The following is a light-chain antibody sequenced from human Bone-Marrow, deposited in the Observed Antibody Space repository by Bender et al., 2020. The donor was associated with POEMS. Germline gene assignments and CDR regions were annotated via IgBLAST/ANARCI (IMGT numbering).Light chain of an antibody. CDR2: EAN. V-gene: IGLV2-23*01. J-gene: IGLJ3*02. CDR3: SSYAGSSTWV. CDR1: TSNIGSFNY. Sequence: QSALTQPASASGSPGQSITISCLGTTSNIGSFNYVSWYQQYPGKAPQLLIYEANKRPSGVPSRFSGAKSANTASLTISGLQAEDEADYYCSSYAGSSTWVFGGGTRLTVL.